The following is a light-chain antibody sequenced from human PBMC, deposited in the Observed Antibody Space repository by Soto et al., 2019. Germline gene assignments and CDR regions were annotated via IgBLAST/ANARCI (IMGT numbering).Light chain of an antibody. J-gene: IGLJ1*01. CDR2: DVS. V-gene: IGLV2-14*03. Sequence: QSVRAQPASVSGSPGQSIAISCTATSSDVDGYNYVSWYQHHPGKATKLMIYDVSNRPSGVSDRFSGSKSGNTASLTISRLLAEDEADYYCSSYTSSGNYVFGTGTKVTVL. CDR1: SSDVDGYNY. CDR3: SSYTSSGNYV.